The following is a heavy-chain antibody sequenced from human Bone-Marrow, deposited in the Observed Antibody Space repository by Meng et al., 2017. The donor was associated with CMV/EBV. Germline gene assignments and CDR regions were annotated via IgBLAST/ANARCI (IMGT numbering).Heavy chain of an antibody. CDR1: GYTFTGYY. CDR2: INPNSGGT. J-gene: IGHJ5*02. Sequence: ASVKVSCKASGYTFTGYYMHWVRQAPGQGLEWMGWINPNSGGTNYAQKFQGRVTMTRDTSISTAYMELSRRRSDDTAVYYCSRGMDYYYDSSGYYGWFDPWGQGTLVTVSS. D-gene: IGHD3-22*01. V-gene: IGHV1-2*02. CDR3: SRGMDYYYDSSGYYGWFDP.